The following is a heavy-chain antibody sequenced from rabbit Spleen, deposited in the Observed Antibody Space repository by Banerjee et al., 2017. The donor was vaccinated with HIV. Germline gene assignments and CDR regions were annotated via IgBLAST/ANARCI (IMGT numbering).Heavy chain of an antibody. D-gene: IGHD2-1*01. CDR1: GFDFSSYG. Sequence: QEQLVESRGGLVQPGGSLKLSCKASGFDFSSYGVNWVRQAPGKGLEWIGYIEPIFGNTYYANWVNGRFTISSHNAQNTLYLQLSSLTAADTATYFCVRDQAGDADYGPYYLNLWGQGTLVTVS. CDR3: VRDQAGDADYGPYYLNL. J-gene: IGHJ4*01. CDR2: IEPIFGNT. V-gene: IGHV1S47*01.